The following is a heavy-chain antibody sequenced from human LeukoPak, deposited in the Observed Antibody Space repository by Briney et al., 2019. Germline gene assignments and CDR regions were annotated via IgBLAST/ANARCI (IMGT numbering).Heavy chain of an antibody. D-gene: IGHD4-23*01. V-gene: IGHV4-31*03. CDR1: GGSISSGGYY. CDR3: ARGGTTVVTFDY. CDR2: IYYSGST. J-gene: IGHJ4*02. Sequence: PSETLSLTCTVSGGSISSGGYYWSWIRQRPGKGLEWIGYIYYSGSTYYNPSLKSRVTISVDTSKNQFSLKLSSVTAADTAVYYCARGGTTVVTFDYWGQGTLVTVSS.